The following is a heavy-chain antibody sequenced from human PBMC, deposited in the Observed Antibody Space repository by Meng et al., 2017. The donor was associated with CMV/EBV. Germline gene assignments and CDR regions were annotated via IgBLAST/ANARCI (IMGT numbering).Heavy chain of an antibody. J-gene: IGHJ5*02. D-gene: IGHD3-3*01. CDR1: GFTFSSYE. CDR2: ISSSGSTI. Sequence: GESLKISCAASGFTFSSYEMNWVRQAPGKGLEWVSYISSSGSTIYYADSVKGRFTISRDNAKNSLYLQMNSLRAEDTAVHYCARAHDPRGDYDFWSGLPHLNWFDPWGQGTLVTVSS. V-gene: IGHV3-48*03. CDR3: ARAHDPRGDYDFWSGLPHLNWFDP.